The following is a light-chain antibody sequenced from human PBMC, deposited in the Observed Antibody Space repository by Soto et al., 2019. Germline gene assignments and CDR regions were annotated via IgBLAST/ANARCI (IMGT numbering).Light chain of an antibody. CDR3: QQYNCQWT. J-gene: IGKJ1*01. CDR2: DAS. CDR1: QSSSSW. Sequence: DIPTSQSPATVSASVGNRVATACRSSQSSSSWLALYHKEPEKARKLLNYDASSVDSGVPSRSSGSGAGTEFTLTISSLQADDVATYYRQQYNCQWTFGQGTKVDIK. V-gene: IGKV1-5*01.